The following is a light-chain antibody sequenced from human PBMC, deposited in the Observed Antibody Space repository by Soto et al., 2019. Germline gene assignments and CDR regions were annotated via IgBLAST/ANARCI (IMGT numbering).Light chain of an antibody. CDR2: GAS. V-gene: IGKV3-20*01. CDR3: QQYGSSPLT. Sequence: EIVLTQSPGTLSLSPGERATLSCRASQSVSSSYLAWYQQQPGQAPRLLIYGASSRATGIPDRFSGSESGTDFTLTISRLEPEDFAFYYCQQYGSSPLTFGGGTKVEIK. CDR1: QSVSSSY. J-gene: IGKJ4*01.